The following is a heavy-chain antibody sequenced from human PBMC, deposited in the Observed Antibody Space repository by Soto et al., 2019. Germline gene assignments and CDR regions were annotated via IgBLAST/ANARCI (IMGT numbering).Heavy chain of an antibody. Sequence: EVQLLESGGGLVQPGGSLRLSCAASGFTFISYAMNWVRQPPGKGLEWVSVISGSDGSTYYADSVKARFTISRDNSKNTLNLQMNSLRAEDTAVYYCARRSSSWYFDYWGQGTLVTVSS. D-gene: IGHD6-13*01. V-gene: IGHV3-23*01. CDR2: ISGSDGST. CDR1: GFTFISYA. J-gene: IGHJ4*02. CDR3: ARRSSSWYFDY.